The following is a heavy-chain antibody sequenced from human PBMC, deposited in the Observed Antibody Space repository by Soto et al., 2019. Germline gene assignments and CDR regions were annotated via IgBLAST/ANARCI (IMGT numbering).Heavy chain of an antibody. V-gene: IGHV4-59*01. J-gene: IGHJ6*02. Sequence: PSETLSLTCTFSGGSISSYYWSLIRQPPGKGLEWIGYIYYSGSTNYNPSLKSRVTISVDTSKNQFSLKLSSVAAADTAVYYCARDSGLARQNYYYYGMDVWGQGTTVTVSS. CDR3: ARDSGLARQNYYYYGMDV. D-gene: IGHD3-10*01. CDR1: GGSISSYY. CDR2: IYYSGST.